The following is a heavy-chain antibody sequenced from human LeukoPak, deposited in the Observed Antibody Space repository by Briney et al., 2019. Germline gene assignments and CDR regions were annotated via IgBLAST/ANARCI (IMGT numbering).Heavy chain of an antibody. CDR3: AKDIWFGESQGAFDT. V-gene: IGHV3-23*01. D-gene: IGHD3-10*01. Sequence: GGSLRLSCAASGFTFSSYAMSWVRQAPGKGLEWVSAISGSGGSTYYADSVKGRFTISRDNSKNTLYLQMNSLRAEDTAVYYCAKDIWFGESQGAFDTWGQGTMVTVSS. CDR1: GFTFSSYA. CDR2: ISGSGGST. J-gene: IGHJ3*02.